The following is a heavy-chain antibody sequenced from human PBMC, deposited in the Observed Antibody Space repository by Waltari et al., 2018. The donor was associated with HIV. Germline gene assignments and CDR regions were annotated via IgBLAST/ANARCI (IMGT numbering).Heavy chain of an antibody. CDR2: IYSRGST. V-gene: IGHV3-66*01. CDR1: GFTVSSNY. J-gene: IGHJ2*01. Sequence: EEQLVESGGGLVQPGGSLRLSCAASGFTVSSNYMNWVRQAPGKGLKWVSFIYSRGSTYYADSVKGRFTISRDNYKNTLYLQMNSLRAEDTAVYYCAKDIRPGWYFDLWGRGTLVTVSS. CDR3: AKDIRPGWYFDL.